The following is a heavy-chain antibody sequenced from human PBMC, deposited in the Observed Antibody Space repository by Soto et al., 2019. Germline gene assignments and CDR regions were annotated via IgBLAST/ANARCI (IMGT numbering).Heavy chain of an antibody. V-gene: IGHV1-3*01. CDR1: GYTFTSYA. J-gene: IGHJ1*01. D-gene: IGHD6-13*01. CDR3: ARGKQQLEYFQH. CDR2: INAGNGNT. Sequence: ASVKVSCKASGYTFTSYAMHWVRQAPGQRLEWMGWINAGNGNTKYSQKFQDRVTITRDTSASTAYMELSSLRSEDTAVYYCARGKQQLEYFQHWGQGTLVTVS.